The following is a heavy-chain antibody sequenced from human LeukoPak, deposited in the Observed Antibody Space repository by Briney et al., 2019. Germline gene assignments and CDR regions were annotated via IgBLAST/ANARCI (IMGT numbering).Heavy chain of an antibody. CDR1: GGSIYSYY. CDR3: ARDYYGSGSSYYYYYYMDV. V-gene: IGHV4-59*01. CDR2: TYYSGST. Sequence: PSETLSLTCTVSGGSIYSYYWSWIRQFPGKGLEWIGSTYYSGSTNYNTSLKSRVTISVDTSKNQISLNLTSVTAADTAVYYCARDYYGSGSSYYYYYYMDVWGKGTTVTVSS. D-gene: IGHD3-10*01. J-gene: IGHJ6*03.